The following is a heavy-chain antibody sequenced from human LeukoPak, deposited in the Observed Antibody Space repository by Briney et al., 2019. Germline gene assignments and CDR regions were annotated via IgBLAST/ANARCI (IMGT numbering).Heavy chain of an antibody. CDR2: ISAYNGNT. CDR1: GYSFTSYG. J-gene: IGHJ3*02. Sequence: ASVKVSCKASGYSFTSYGISWVRQAPGQGLEWMGWISAYNGNTNYAQKLQGRVTMTTDTSTSTAYMELRSLRSDDTAVYYCARVLNYDSSGYDPRPDAFDIWGQGTMVTVSS. D-gene: IGHD3-22*01. CDR3: ARVLNYDSSGYDPRPDAFDI. V-gene: IGHV1-18*01.